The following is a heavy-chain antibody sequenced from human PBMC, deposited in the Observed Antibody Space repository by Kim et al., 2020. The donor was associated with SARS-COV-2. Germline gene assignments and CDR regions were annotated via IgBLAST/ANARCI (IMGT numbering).Heavy chain of an antibody. V-gene: IGHV5-51*01. Sequence: GESLKISCKGSGYSFTSYWIGWVRQMPGKGLEWMGIIYPGDSDTRYSPSFQGQVTISADKSISTAYLQWSSLKASDTAMYYCARHQHVVTPVSGYYYGMDVWGQGTTVTVSS. D-gene: IGHD2-21*02. CDR1: GYSFTSYW. J-gene: IGHJ6*02. CDR2: IYPGDSDT. CDR3: ARHQHVVTPVSGYYYGMDV.